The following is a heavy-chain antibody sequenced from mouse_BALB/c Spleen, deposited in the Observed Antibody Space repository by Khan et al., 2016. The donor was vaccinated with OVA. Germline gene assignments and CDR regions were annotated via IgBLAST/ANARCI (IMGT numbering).Heavy chain of an antibody. CDR3: ARSVTITTVVATDFDY. Sequence: VQLKESGPGLVKPSQSLSLTCTVTGYSITSDYAWNWIRQFPGNKLEWMGYISYSGRTSSNPSLKSRISITRDTSKTQFFLPLNSVTTEATATYYCARSVTITTVVATDFDYWGQGTTLTVSS. CDR1: GYSITSDYA. D-gene: IGHD1-1*01. CDR2: ISYSGRT. V-gene: IGHV3-2*02. J-gene: IGHJ2*01.